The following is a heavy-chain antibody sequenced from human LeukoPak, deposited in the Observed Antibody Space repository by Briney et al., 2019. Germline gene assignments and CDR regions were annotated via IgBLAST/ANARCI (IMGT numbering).Heavy chain of an antibody. CDR3: ARTLDYYDSSGYYYPAFDI. V-gene: IGHV1-8*03. Sequence: ASVKVSCKVSGYTFTSYDINWVRQATGQGLEWMGWMNPNSGNTGYAQKFQGRVTITRNTSISTAYMELSSLRSEDTAVYYCARTLDYYDSSGYYYPAFDIWGQGTMVTVSS. J-gene: IGHJ3*02. CDR1: GYTFTSYD. CDR2: MNPNSGNT. D-gene: IGHD3-22*01.